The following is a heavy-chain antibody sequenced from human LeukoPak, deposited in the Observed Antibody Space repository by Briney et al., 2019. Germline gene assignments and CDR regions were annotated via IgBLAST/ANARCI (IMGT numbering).Heavy chain of an antibody. CDR3: ARWVRGITMVRGVVSAFDI. V-gene: IGHV3-21*01. Sequence: GGSLRLSCAASGFTFSSYSMNWVRQAPGKGLEWVSSISSSSSYIYYADSVKGRFTISRDNAKNSLYLQMNSLRAEDTAVYYCARWVRGITMVRGVVSAFDIWGQGTMVTVSS. CDR1: GFTFSSYS. J-gene: IGHJ3*02. CDR2: ISSSSSYI. D-gene: IGHD3-10*01.